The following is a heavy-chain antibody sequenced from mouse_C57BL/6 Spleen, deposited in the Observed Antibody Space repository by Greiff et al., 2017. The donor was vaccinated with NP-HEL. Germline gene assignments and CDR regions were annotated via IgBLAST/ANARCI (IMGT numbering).Heavy chain of an antibody. V-gene: IGHV1-15*01. Sequence: HVQLQQSGAELVRPGASVTLSCKASGYTFTDYEMHWVKQTPVHGLEWIGAIDPETGGTAYNQKFKGKAILTADKSSSTAYMELRSLTSEDSAVYYCTRSGSNYVDYWGQGTTLTVSS. CDR2: IDPETGGT. D-gene: IGHD3-1*01. CDR1: GYTFTDYE. J-gene: IGHJ2*01. CDR3: TRSGSNYVDY.